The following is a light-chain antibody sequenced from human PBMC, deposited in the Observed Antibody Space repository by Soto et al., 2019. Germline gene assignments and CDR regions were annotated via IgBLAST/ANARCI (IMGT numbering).Light chain of an antibody. Sequence: EIVLTQSPGTLSLSQGERATLSCRASQSVSNNYLACYQQKPGQAPRLLIYGASNRATGIPDRFSGSGSGTDFTLTISRLEPEDFAVYYCQQYGSSGTFGQGTKVDIK. CDR3: QQYGSSGT. CDR2: GAS. J-gene: IGKJ1*01. CDR1: QSVSNNY. V-gene: IGKV3-20*01.